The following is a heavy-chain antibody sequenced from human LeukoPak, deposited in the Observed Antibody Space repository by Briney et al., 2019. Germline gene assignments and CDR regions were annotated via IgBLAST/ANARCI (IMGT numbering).Heavy chain of an antibody. Sequence: SETLSLTCTVSGGAISRSSYYWGWMRQPPGKGLEGFGSMYYSGSTYYNPSLKSRVTISVDTSKNQFSLKLSSVTAADTAVYYCASWVVRGVIGFDYWGQGTLVTVSS. V-gene: IGHV4-39*01. CDR3: ASWVVRGVIGFDY. CDR2: MYYSGST. J-gene: IGHJ4*02. CDR1: GGAISRSSYY. D-gene: IGHD3-10*01.